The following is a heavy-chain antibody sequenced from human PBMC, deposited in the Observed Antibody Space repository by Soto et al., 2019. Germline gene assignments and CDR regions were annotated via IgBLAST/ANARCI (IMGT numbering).Heavy chain of an antibody. CDR3: ATSGGGGYLY. D-gene: IGHD6-19*01. CDR2: LNPNSGDT. J-gene: IGHJ4*02. Sequence: ASVKVSCKASGYTFSSYDINWVRQATGQGLEWMGWLNPNSGDTGYAQKFQGRVTLTRNTSINTAYIELSSLTSDDTAVYYCATSGGGGYLYWGQGTLVTVSS. CDR1: GYTFSSYD. V-gene: IGHV1-8*01.